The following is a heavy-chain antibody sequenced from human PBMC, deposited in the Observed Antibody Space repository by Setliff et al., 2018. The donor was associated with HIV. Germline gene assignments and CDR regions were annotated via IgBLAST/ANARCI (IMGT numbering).Heavy chain of an antibody. CDR3: ARDYSRYTWNYFDY. V-gene: IGHV3-23*01. Sequence: PGGSLRLSCAASGFTFSSYAMSWVRQAPGKGLDWVSAISSSGGSTYYADSVKGRFTISRDNAKNSLYLQMNSLRAEDTALYYCARDYSRYTWNYFDYWGQGTLVTVSS. D-gene: IGHD1-20*01. CDR2: ISSSGGST. J-gene: IGHJ4*02. CDR1: GFTFSSYA.